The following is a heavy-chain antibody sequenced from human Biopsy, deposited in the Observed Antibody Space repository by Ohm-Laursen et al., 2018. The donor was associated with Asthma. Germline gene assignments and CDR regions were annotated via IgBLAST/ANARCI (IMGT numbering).Heavy chain of an antibody. CDR2: IYYIGST. D-gene: IGHD3-16*01. J-gene: IGHJ4*02. CDR3: ARRGGVRRYFDY. Sequence: QTLTLTRTVSGGSISSGAYYWRWVRQPPGKGLEWIGYIYYIGSTYYNPSLKSRVAISLDTSKNQFSLKLSSVTAADTAVYFCARRGGVRRYFDYWGQGTLVTVSS. CDR1: GGSISSGAYY. V-gene: IGHV4-30-4*01.